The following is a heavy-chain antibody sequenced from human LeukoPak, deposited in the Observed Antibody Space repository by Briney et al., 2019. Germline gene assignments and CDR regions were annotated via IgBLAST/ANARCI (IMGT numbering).Heavy chain of an antibody. CDR1: GGSITSGGNS. D-gene: IGHD3-9*01. Sequence: PSETLSLTCAVSGGSITSGGNSWNWIRQPPGETLEWIGYIYYSGSTYYNPSLKSRVTMSINTSKNTFSLKLSSVTAADTAVYYCARVDDWRRTFDIWGQGTVAIVSS. CDR2: IYYSGST. J-gene: IGHJ3*02. CDR3: ARVDDWRRTFDI. V-gene: IGHV4-30-4*07.